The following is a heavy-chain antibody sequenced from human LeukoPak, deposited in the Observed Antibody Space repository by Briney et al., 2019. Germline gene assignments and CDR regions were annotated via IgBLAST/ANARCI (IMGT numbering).Heavy chain of an antibody. CDR3: ASGLGTYYYDSSGYSDWFDP. D-gene: IGHD3-22*01. CDR2: INHSGST. CDR1: GGSFSGYY. J-gene: IGHJ5*02. Sequence: SETLSLTCAVYGGSFSGYYWSWIRQPPGKGLEWIGEINHSGSTNHNPSLKSRVTISVDTSKNQFSLKLSSVTAADTAVYYCASGLGTYYYDSSGYSDWFDPWGQGTLVTVSS. V-gene: IGHV4-34*01.